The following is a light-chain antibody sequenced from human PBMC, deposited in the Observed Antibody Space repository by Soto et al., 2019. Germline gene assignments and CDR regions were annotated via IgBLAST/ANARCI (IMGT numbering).Light chain of an antibody. V-gene: IGLV1-44*01. CDR2: IDD. CDR3: ETWDDSLNAAV. J-gene: IGLJ7*01. Sequence: QAVVTQPPSLSGTPGQRVTISCSGSSSNIAGNTVHWYQHLPETAPKLLIYIDDQRPSGVPDRFSGSKSGTSASLAISGLQSEDEAEYYCETWDDSLNAAVFGGGTQLTVL. CDR1: SSNIAGNT.